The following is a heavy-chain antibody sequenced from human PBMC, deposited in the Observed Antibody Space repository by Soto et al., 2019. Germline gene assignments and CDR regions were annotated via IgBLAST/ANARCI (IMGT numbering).Heavy chain of an antibody. Sequence: PGGSLRLSCAASGFTFDDYAMHWVRQAPGKGLEWVSGISWNSGSIGYADSVKGRFTISRDNAKNSLYLQMNSLRAEDTALYYCAKDLRDIWNGQYYGMDVWGQGTTVTVSS. CDR1: GFTFDDYA. V-gene: IGHV3-9*01. CDR3: AKDLRDIWNGQYYGMDV. D-gene: IGHD3-3*01. CDR2: ISWNSGSI. J-gene: IGHJ6*02.